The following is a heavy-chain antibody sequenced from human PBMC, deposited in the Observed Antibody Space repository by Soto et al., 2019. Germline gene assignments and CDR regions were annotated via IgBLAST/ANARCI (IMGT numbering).Heavy chain of an antibody. J-gene: IGHJ4*02. CDR1: GGTFSNYA. CDR2: IILPFGTP. Sequence: QVRLEQSEAELKKPGSSVKVSCKASGGTFSNYAISWVRQAPGQGLEWMGVIILPFGTPNYAQTFQGRVTITADESMTTAYMELSGLRSEDTAVYYCARGPDYEGYFDYWGRGTLVTVSS. D-gene: IGHD4-17*01. V-gene: IGHV1-69*12. CDR3: ARGPDYEGYFDY.